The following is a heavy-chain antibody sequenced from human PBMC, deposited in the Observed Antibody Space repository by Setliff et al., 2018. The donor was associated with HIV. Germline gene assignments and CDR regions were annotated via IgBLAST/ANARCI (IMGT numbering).Heavy chain of an antibody. CDR2: IYYDGSA. Sequence: SSETLSLTCAVYGGSFSGYYWSWIRQSPGKGLEWIGNIYYDGSAYYNPSLKSRVTILIDTSTNQFSLKLTSVTAADTAVYYCARRIDNSGSFPDKNWFDTWGQGSLVTVSS. D-gene: IGHD3-10*01. CDR3: ARRIDNSGSFPDKNWFDT. J-gene: IGHJ5*02. V-gene: IGHV4-34*01. CDR1: GGSFSGYY.